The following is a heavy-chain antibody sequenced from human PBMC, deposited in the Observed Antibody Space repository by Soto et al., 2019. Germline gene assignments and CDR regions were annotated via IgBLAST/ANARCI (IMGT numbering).Heavy chain of an antibody. CDR3: AKDSSRFLEWLLYPGPFDY. Sequence: GSLRLSCAASGFPFSNAWINWVRQTPGTGLQWVGRVKSKTDGGSADYAAPVKGRFTISRDNSKNTLYLQMNSLRAEDTAVYYCAKDSSRFLEWLLYPGPFDYWGQGTLVTVSS. CDR2: VKSKTDGGSA. CDR1: GFPFSNAW. V-gene: IGHV3-15*07. J-gene: IGHJ4*02. D-gene: IGHD3-3*01.